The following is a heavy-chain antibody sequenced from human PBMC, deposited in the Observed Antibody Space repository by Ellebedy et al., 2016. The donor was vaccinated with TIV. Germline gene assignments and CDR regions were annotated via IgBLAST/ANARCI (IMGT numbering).Heavy chain of an antibody. CDR2: IIPIFGTA. J-gene: IGHJ3*02. CDR3: ARDGGITMTGGVFDI. Sequence: SVKVSXKASGGTFSSYAISWVRQAPGQGLEWMGGIIPIFGTANYAQKFQGRVTITADESTSTAYMELSSLRSDDTAVYYCARDGGITMTGGVFDIWGQGTMVTVSS. V-gene: IGHV1-69*13. CDR1: GGTFSSYA. D-gene: IGHD3-10*02.